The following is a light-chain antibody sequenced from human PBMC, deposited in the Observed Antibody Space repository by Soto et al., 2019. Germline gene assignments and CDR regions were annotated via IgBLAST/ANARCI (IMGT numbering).Light chain of an antibody. CDR2: AAS. Sequence: DIQMTQSPSSLSASVGDRVTITCRASQGISNYLAWYQQKPGKVPKLLIYAASTLQSAVPSRFSGSGSGTDFTLPISSLQPEDVATYCCQKYNSALFTFCPGTKVDIK. J-gene: IGKJ3*01. V-gene: IGKV1-27*01. CDR1: QGISNY. CDR3: QKYNSALFT.